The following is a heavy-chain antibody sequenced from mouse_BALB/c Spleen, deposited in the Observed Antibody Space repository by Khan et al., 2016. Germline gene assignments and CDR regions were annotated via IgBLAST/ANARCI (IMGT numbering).Heavy chain of an antibody. CDR3: ARYDGSTYVGGMDY. D-gene: IGHD1-1*01. CDR1: GDSITSGY. J-gene: IGHJ4*01. CDR2: ISHSGST. Sequence: EVQLQESGPSLVKLSQTLSLTCSVTGDSITSGYWNWIRKFPGNKLEYMGYISHSGSTYYNPSLKSRISITRDTSKNQYYLKLNSVTTEDTATYDCARYDGSTYVGGMDYWGQGTSVTVSS. V-gene: IGHV3-8*02.